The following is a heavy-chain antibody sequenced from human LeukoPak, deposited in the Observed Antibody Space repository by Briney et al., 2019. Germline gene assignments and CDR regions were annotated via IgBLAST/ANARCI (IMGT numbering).Heavy chain of an antibody. CDR3: AGGGYCSRSNCFAPLLDY. CDR2: MQYSGAT. V-gene: IGHV4-59*01. CDR1: GASISRYY. D-gene: IGHD2-2*01. J-gene: IGHJ4*02. Sequence: SETLSLTCTVSGASISRYYWSWIRQSPGMGLEWIAYMQYSGATNDNPSLKSRVTLSVDTSKSQFSLKLNYVNAAGPAVYFCAGGGYCSRSNCFAPLLDYWGQGKLVTVSS.